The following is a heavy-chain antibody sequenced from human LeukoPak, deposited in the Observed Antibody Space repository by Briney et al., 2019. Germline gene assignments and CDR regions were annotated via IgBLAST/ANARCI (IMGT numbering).Heavy chain of an antibody. D-gene: IGHD3-10*01. CDR2: IYPGDSDT. CDR1: GYSFTSYW. Sequence: GESLKISCKGSGYSFTSYWIGWVRQMPGKGLEWMGIIYPGDSDTRYSPSFQGQVTISADKSISTAYLQWSSLKASDTAMYYCARRYYYGSGSYYNYSPYYFDYWGQGTLVTVSS. J-gene: IGHJ4*02. V-gene: IGHV5-51*01. CDR3: ARRYYYGSGSYYNYSPYYFDY.